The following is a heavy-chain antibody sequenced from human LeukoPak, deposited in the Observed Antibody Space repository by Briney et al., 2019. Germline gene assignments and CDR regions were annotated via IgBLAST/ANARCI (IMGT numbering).Heavy chain of an antibody. D-gene: IGHD3-22*01. CDR3: AREVYDSSGYYPFDY. V-gene: IGHV3-48*03. CDR2: IGGSGSLR. J-gene: IGHJ4*02. Sequence: GGSLRLSCTASGFTFSSYEMNWVRQAPGKGLEWVSYIGGSGSLRHYGDSVKGRFTISRDNSKNTLYLQMNSLRAEDTAVYYCAREVYDSSGYYPFDYWGQGTLVTASS. CDR1: GFTFSSYE.